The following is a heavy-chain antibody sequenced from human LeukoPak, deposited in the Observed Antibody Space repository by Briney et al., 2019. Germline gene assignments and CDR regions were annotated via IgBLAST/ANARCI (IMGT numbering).Heavy chain of an antibody. V-gene: IGHV1-69*05. CDR1: VGTFSSYA. Sequence: SVKVSCKASVGTFSSYAISWVRQAPGQGLEWMGRIIPIFGTANYAQKFQGRVTITTDESTSTAYMELSSLRSEDTAVYYCAREGSYYDFWSGPDYWGQGTLVTVSS. CDR3: AREGSYYDFWSGPDY. D-gene: IGHD3-3*01. CDR2: IIPIFGTA. J-gene: IGHJ4*02.